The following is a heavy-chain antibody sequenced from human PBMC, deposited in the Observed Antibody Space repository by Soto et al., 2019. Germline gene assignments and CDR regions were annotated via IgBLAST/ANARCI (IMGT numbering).Heavy chain of an antibody. CDR3: TTSNLGVDF. V-gene: IGHV3-15*01. J-gene: IGHJ4*02. CDR2: IKTKPDDGTI. CDR1: GLIFSDVW. Sequence: GGSLRLSCAASGLIFSDVWMTWVRQAPGKGLEWVGRIKTKPDDGTIDYAAPVRGRFTISRDDSKNTLYLQMTSLTPDDTGAYYCTTSNLGVDFWGPGTLVTVPS. D-gene: IGHD1-1*01.